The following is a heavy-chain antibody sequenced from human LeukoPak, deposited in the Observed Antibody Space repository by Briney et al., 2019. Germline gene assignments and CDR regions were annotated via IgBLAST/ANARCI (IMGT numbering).Heavy chain of an antibody. CDR2: ISSSSSYT. CDR3: AGRTSQVAFDY. J-gene: IGHJ4*02. D-gene: IGHD2-2*01. V-gene: IGHV3-11*06. Sequence: GGSLRLSCAASGFTFSNAWTSWIRQAPGKGLVWVSYISSSSSYTNYADSVKGRFTISRDNAKNSLYLQMNSLRAEDTAVYYCAGRTSQVAFDYWGQGTLVTVSS. CDR1: GFTFSNAW.